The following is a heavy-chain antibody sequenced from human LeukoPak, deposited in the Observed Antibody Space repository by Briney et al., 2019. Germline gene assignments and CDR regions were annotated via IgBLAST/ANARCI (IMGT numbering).Heavy chain of an antibody. D-gene: IGHD1-26*01. CDR3: ARDGGGWELLPPDY. J-gene: IGHJ4*02. CDR2: IIPIFGIA. CDR1: GGTFSSYA. V-gene: IGHV1-69*04. Sequence: GASVKVSCKASGGTFSSYAISWVRQAPGQGLEWMERIIPIFGIANYAQKFQGRVTITADKSTSTAYMELSSLRSEDTAVYYCARDGGGWELLPPDYWGQGTLVTVSS.